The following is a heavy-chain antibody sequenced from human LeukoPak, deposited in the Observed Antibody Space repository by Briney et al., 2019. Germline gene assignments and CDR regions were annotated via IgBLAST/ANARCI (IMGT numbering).Heavy chain of an antibody. D-gene: IGHD3-22*01. CDR3: AKDPSDSSGYFDY. J-gene: IGHJ4*02. V-gene: IGHV3-30*18. CDR2: ISYDGSNK. CDR1: GFTFSSYG. Sequence: GGSLRLSCAASGFTFSSYGMHWVRQAPGKGLEWVAVISYDGSNKYYADSVKGRFTISRDNPKNTLYLQMNSLRAEDTAVYYCAKDPSDSSGYFDYWGQGTLVTVSS.